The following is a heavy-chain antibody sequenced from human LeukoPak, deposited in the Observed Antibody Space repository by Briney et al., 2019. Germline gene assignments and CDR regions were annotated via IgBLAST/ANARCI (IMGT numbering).Heavy chain of an antibody. CDR2: IYYSGST. CDR1: GGSISSGDYY. V-gene: IGHV4-30-4*01. J-gene: IGHJ3*02. D-gene: IGHD3-10*01. Sequence: PSQTLSLTCTVSGGSISSGDYYWSWIRQPPGKGLEWIGYIYYSGSTYYNPSLKSRVTISVDTAKNQCSLKLSSVTAADTAVYYCARFDYYSSGSYDASGAFDIWGQGTMVTVSS. CDR3: ARFDYYSSGSYDASGAFDI.